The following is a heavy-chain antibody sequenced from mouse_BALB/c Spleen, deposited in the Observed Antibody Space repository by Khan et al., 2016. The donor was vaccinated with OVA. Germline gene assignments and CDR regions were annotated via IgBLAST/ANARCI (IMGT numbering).Heavy chain of an antibody. V-gene: IGHV14-1*02. D-gene: IGHD2-3*01. CDR2: IDPENGHP. CDR3: PKSILLSFDF. Sequence: EVQLQESGSELVRPGALVKLSCKASGFNIKDYYIHWVKQRPEQGLEWIGWIDPENGHPIYDPKFQGKASRTADTYSNTAYMQLSSLTAEETAVYYCPKSILLSFDFWAQGTTLTVSS. J-gene: IGHJ2*01. CDR1: GFNIKDYY.